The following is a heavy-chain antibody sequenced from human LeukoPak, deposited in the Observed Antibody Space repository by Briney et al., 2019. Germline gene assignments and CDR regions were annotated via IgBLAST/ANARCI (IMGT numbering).Heavy chain of an antibody. J-gene: IGHJ6*02. V-gene: IGHV1-69*13. CDR3: ARFYGDYVPMDV. CDR1: GGTFSSYA. Sequence: ASVKVSCKASGGTFSSYAISWVRQAPGQGLEWIGGIIPIFGTANYAQKFQGRVTITADESTSTAYMELSSLRSEDTAVYYCARFYGDYVPMDVWGQGTTVTVSS. D-gene: IGHD4-17*01. CDR2: IIPIFGTA.